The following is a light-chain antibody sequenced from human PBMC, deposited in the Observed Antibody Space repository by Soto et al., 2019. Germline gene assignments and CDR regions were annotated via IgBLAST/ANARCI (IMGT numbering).Light chain of an antibody. V-gene: IGKV3-20*01. CDR3: QQYGRSPLVT. J-gene: IGKJ5*01. CDR2: GAS. Sequence: EIVVTQSPGTLSLSPGGRATLSCRASQSVSSSYLAWYQQKPGQAPRLLIYGASSRATGIPDRFSGSGSGTDFTLTISRLEPEDFAMYYCQQYGRSPLVTFGQGTRLEIK. CDR1: QSVSSSY.